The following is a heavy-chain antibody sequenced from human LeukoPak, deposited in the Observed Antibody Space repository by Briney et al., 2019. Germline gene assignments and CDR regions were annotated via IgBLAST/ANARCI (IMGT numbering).Heavy chain of an antibody. Sequence: SETLSLTCTVSGGSISSGGYYWSWIRQHPGKGLEWIGYIYYSGSTYYNPSLKSRVTISVDTSKNQFSLKLSSVTAADTAVYYCAQSDCSGGSCYSPGAFDIWGPGTMVTVSS. CDR1: GGSISSGGYY. J-gene: IGHJ3*02. CDR3: AQSDCSGGSCYSPGAFDI. V-gene: IGHV4-31*03. CDR2: IYYSGST. D-gene: IGHD2-15*01.